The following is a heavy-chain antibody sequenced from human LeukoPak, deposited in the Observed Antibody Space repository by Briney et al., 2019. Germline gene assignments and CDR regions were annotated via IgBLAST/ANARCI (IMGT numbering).Heavy chain of an antibody. Sequence: PGGSLRLSCAASGFRFSSYGMHWVRQAPGKGLEWVAFIRYDGSDKYYADSVKGRFTISRDNSKNTLYLQMNSLRAEDTAVYYCAKDRSDFVGVTVDYWGQGTLVTVSS. J-gene: IGHJ4*02. CDR2: IRYDGSDK. V-gene: IGHV3-30*02. CDR1: GFRFSSYG. D-gene: IGHD2-21*01. CDR3: AKDRSDFVGVTVDY.